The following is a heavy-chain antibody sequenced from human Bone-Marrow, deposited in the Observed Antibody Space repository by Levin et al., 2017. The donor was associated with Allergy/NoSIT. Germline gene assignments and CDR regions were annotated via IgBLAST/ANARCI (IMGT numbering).Heavy chain of an antibody. CDR3: ARAGGDVWRGQFDF. CDR1: NGSFSGHS. Sequence: PSETLSLTCAVHNGSFSGHSWGWIRQPPGKGLEWIGDIDHYNPSLKSRLTISVDTSKNQFSLILTSVTAADTAIYYCARAGGDVWRGQFDFWGRGTLVTVSS. D-gene: IGHD3-3*01. J-gene: IGHJ4*02. V-gene: IGHV4-34*01. CDR2: ID.